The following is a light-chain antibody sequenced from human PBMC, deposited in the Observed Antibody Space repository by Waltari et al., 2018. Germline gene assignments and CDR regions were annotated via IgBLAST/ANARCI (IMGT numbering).Light chain of an antibody. V-gene: IGLV1-44*01. CDR2: TDN. Sequence: QSVLTQPPSASGPPGQGVTVSCSGSNSNIGRNGVSWYQQVPGTAPKLLIHTDNQRPSGVPDRFSGSKSGTSASLAISGLQSEDEAHYYCAAWDDSLNGRVFGGGTKVTVL. J-gene: IGLJ3*02. CDR1: NSNIGRNG. CDR3: AAWDDSLNGRV.